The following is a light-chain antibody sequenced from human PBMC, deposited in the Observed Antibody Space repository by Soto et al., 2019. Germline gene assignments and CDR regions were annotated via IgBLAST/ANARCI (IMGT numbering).Light chain of an antibody. CDR2: GAS. CDR3: QHFGSSPGFT. J-gene: IGKJ3*01. Sequence: EIVWTQSPGTLSLSPGERATLSCRASQSINSRYLAWYQQKPGQAPRLLIYGASSRATGIPDRFSGSGSGTDFTLTISRLEPEDFAVYYCQHFGSSPGFTFGPGTKVDIK. CDR1: QSINSRY. V-gene: IGKV3-20*01.